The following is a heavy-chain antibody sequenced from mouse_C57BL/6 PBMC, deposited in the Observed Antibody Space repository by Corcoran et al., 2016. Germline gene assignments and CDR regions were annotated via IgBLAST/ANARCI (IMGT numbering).Heavy chain of an antibody. D-gene: IGHD2-3*01. V-gene: IGHV3-6*01. CDR1: GYYLNSGHY. J-gene: IGHJ3*01. CDR2: ISNDVSN. Sequence: DVQLQESGSGIVKISQARTLTGSVTGYYLNSGHYGNWIRQFPGNKREWMGFISNDVSNNYNPSLTNRISITRDTSKNQSLLKLNSVTPEDTATYYCASEGFYDGYSSAYWGQGTLVTVSA. CDR3: ASEGFYDGYSSAY.